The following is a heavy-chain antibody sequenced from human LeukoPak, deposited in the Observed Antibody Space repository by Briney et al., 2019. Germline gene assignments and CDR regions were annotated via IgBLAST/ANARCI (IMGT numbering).Heavy chain of an antibody. V-gene: IGHV1-18*01. Sequence: GASVKVSCKASGYTFTSYGISWVRQAPGQGLEWMGWISAYNGNTNYAQKLQGRVTMTTDTSTSTAYMELRSLRSDDTAVYYCARDESATYYDFWSGYEFDYWGQGTLVTVS. CDR1: GYTFTSYG. CDR3: ARDESATYYDFWSGYEFDY. CDR2: ISAYNGNT. D-gene: IGHD3-3*01. J-gene: IGHJ4*02.